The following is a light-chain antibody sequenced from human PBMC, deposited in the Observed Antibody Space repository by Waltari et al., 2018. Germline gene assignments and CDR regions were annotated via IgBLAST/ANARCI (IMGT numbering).Light chain of an antibody. J-gene: IGKJ1*01. CDR1: QSISSW. Sequence: DIQMTQSPSTLSASVGDLVPITCRASQSISSWLAWYQQKPGKTPKLLIYKASILKTGVPSRFSGSGSETEFTLTISGLQPDDFATYYCQEYDSYWTFGQGTKVEIK. CDR3: QEYDSYWT. V-gene: IGKV1-5*03. CDR2: KAS.